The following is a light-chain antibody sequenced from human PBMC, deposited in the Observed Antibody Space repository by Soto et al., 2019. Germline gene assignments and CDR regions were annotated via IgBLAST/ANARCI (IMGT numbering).Light chain of an antibody. CDR1: QNISNY. Sequence: IVLIQSPATLSVSPGERATLSCRASQNISNYLIWYQQKPGQAPRLLIYDVSNRATDIPARFSGSGSGTDFTLTISSLEPEDFAVYYCQQRSNWPPLTFGGGTKVDI. V-gene: IGKV3-11*01. CDR2: DVS. J-gene: IGKJ4*01. CDR3: QQRSNWPPLT.